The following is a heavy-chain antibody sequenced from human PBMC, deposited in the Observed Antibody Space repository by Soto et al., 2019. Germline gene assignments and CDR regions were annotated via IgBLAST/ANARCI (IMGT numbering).Heavy chain of an antibody. CDR1: GYSFASNG. CDR2: ISAYNGHT. D-gene: IGHD3-16*01. V-gene: IGHV1-18*01. Sequence: VASVKVSCKASGYSFASNGISWVSPAPGQGLEWMAWISAYNGHTNYSQSLQGRVLMTTDTSTNTAYMDLRRLRSDDTAVYYCPRSTLSDKAMLNRCSYIW. CDR3: PRSTLSDKAMLNRCSYI. J-gene: IGHJ3*02.